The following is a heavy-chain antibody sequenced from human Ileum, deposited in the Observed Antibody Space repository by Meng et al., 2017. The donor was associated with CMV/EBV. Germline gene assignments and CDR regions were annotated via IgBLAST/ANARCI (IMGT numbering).Heavy chain of an antibody. CDR1: EFTFSAHS. D-gene: IGHD4-23*01. V-gene: IGHV3-48*04. Sequence: GESLKISCAASEFTFSAHSMNWVRQAPGKGLEWLSYISPSSNTIDYADSVRGRFTISRDNTKSSLCLQMNSLTAEDTAVYYCARAAVGGNDGFDFWGQGTLVTVSS. CDR2: ISPSSNTI. CDR3: ARAAVGGNDGFDF. J-gene: IGHJ4*02.